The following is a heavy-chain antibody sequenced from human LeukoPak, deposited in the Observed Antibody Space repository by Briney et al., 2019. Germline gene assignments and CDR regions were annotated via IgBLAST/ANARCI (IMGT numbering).Heavy chain of an antibody. CDR1: GFTFSTYA. Sequence: GGSLRLSCAASGFTFSTYAMTCVRQAPGQGLEWVSSISGSGSGTYYADSVKGRFTISRDNSKNTLYLQMNSLRAEDTAVYYCAKEGCSSTRCYGGTGFDPWGQGTLVTVSS. CDR3: AKEGCSSTRCYGGTGFDP. J-gene: IGHJ5*02. V-gene: IGHV3-23*01. D-gene: IGHD2-2*01. CDR2: ISGSGSGT.